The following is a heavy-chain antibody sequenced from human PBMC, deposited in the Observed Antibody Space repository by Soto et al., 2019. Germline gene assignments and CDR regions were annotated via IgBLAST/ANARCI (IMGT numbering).Heavy chain of an antibody. Sequence: SETLSLTCAVYGGSFSGYYWSWIRQPPGKGLEWIGEINHSGSTNYNPSLKSRVNISVDTSKNQFSLKLSSVTAADTAVYYCARASRITMVRGGGDFDYWGQGTLVTVSS. V-gene: IGHV4-34*01. D-gene: IGHD3-10*01. CDR1: GGSFSGYY. CDR3: ARASRITMVRGGGDFDY. J-gene: IGHJ4*02. CDR2: INHSGST.